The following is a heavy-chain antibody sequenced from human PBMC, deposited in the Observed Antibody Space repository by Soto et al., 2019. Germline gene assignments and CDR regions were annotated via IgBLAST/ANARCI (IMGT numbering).Heavy chain of an antibody. V-gene: IGHV1-18*01. D-gene: IGHD1-26*01. CDR2: ISTYNGDT. Sequence: QVQLVQSGPEVKKPGASVKVSCEASGYTFTTSGISWVRQAPGQGLEWMGWISTYNGDTNSAQKFQGRVTMTADTSTGTVYMELKSLKSDDTAVYYCARQGSWPYYDYGLDVWGQGTTVTVSS. CDR1: GYTFTTSG. CDR3: ARQGSWPYYDYGLDV. J-gene: IGHJ6*02.